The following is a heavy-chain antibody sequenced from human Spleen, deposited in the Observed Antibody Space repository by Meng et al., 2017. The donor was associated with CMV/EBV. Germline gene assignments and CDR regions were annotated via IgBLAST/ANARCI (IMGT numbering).Heavy chain of an antibody. CDR2: INHSGST. Sequence: VYCCSSSGYSWSWIRQPPGTGLEWIGEINHSGSTNSNPSLKSRVTISVDTSKNQFSLKLSSVTAADTAVYYCARGRRGYSYGYPFDYWGQGTLVTVSS. CDR3: ARGRRGYSYGYPFDY. V-gene: IGHV4-34*01. CDR1: CCSSSGYS. D-gene: IGHD5-18*01. J-gene: IGHJ4*02.